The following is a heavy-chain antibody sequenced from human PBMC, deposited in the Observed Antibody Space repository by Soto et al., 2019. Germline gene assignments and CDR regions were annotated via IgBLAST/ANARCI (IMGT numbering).Heavy chain of an antibody. CDR3: AKDVTVDLANTPGY. V-gene: IGHV3-30*18. Sequence: GGSLRLSCVASGFTFSSYAIHWVRQAPGKGLEWVAVISYDGSNKFYADSVKGRFTISRDNSKNTLYLHMNSLNTEDTAVYYCAKDVTVDLANTPGYWGQGTLVTVSS. J-gene: IGHJ4*02. D-gene: IGHD5-12*01. CDR1: GFTFSSYA. CDR2: ISYDGSNK.